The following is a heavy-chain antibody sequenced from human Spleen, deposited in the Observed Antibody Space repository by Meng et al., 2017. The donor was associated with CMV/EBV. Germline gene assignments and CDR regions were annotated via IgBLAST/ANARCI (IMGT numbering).Heavy chain of an antibody. J-gene: IGHJ4*02. CDR2: IDNNDGRST. CDR3: ARGVAESLGWEMGY. D-gene: IGHD5-24*01. V-gene: IGHV3-74*01. Sequence: EVQLVESXGTLVQPGGSLRLSCAVSGFTLRNYWMHWVRQGSGKGLEWVSRIDNNDGRSTSYADSVQGRFTISRDNAKNTLYLQMDSLRVEDTAVYYCARGVAESLGWEMGYWGQGTLVTVSS. CDR1: GFTLRNYW.